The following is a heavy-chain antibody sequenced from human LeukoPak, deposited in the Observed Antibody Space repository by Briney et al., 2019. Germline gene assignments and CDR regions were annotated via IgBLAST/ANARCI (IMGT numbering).Heavy chain of an antibody. D-gene: IGHD6-13*01. V-gene: IGHV1-8*01. CDR1: GHIFTSYY. CDR2: INPTGGNT. CDR3: AGGLGAAASDAFDT. Sequence: ASVKVSCKASGHIFTSYYMHWVRQARGQGLEWMGLINPTGGNTGYAQKFQGRVTMSRNTSISTAYMELSSLRSEDTAVYYCAGGLGAAASDAFDTWGQGTMVTVSS. J-gene: IGHJ3*02.